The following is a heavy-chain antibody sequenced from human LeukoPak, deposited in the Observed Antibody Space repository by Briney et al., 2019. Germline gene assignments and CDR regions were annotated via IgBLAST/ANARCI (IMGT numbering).Heavy chain of an antibody. Sequence: SETLSLTCTVSGGPISSYYWSWIRQPPGKGLEWIGEINHSGSTNYNPSLKSRVTISVDTSKNQFSLKLSSVTAADTAMYYCASYYDSKSEPYSWFGPWGQGTLLTVSS. D-gene: IGHD3-3*01. CDR1: GGPISSYY. CDR3: ASYYDSKSEPYSWFGP. J-gene: IGHJ5*02. V-gene: IGHV4-34*01. CDR2: INHSGST.